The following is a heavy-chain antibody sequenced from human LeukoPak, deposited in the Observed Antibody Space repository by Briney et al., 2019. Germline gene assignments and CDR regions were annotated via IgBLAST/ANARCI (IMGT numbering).Heavy chain of an antibody. Sequence: GGSLSLSCAASGFTFSSYSMNWVRQAPGKGLEWVSYISSSSSTIYYADSVKGRFTISRDNAKNSLYLQMNSQRDEDTAVYFCARDRLSDSGAFDIWGQGTMVTVSS. D-gene: IGHD1-26*01. CDR2: ISSSSSTI. J-gene: IGHJ3*02. CDR3: ARDRLSDSGAFDI. V-gene: IGHV3-48*02. CDR1: GFTFSSYS.